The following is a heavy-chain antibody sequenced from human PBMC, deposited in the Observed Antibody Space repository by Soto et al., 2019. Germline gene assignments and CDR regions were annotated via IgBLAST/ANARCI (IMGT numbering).Heavy chain of an antibody. V-gene: IGHV1-69*12. Sequence: QVQLVQSGAEVKKPGSSVKVSCKASGGTFSSYAISWVRQAPGQGLEWMGGIIPIFGTADYAQKFEGRATITADESTSTAYMELSSLRSEDTAVYYCASHYDSSGDYYRGLDYWGQGTLVTVSS. D-gene: IGHD3-22*01. CDR3: ASHYDSSGDYYRGLDY. CDR1: GGTFSSYA. CDR2: IIPIFGTA. J-gene: IGHJ4*02.